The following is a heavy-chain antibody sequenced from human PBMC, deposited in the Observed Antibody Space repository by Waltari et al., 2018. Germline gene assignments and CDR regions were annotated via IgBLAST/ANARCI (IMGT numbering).Heavy chain of an antibody. D-gene: IGHD1-26*01. CDR1: GLTFGYYG. CDR3: AKFGGSTRPYFYFDS. J-gene: IGHJ4*02. Sequence: EVLLLESGGGLVLPGGSRRLACATSGLTFGYYGMSWVRQASGKGLERVSAINAGGDFTYYTDSVKGRFTISRDNSRNTPFLQMDSLRGEDTAMYYCAKFGGSTRPYFYFDSWGRGTLVTVSS. V-gene: IGHV3-23*01. CDR2: INAGGDFT.